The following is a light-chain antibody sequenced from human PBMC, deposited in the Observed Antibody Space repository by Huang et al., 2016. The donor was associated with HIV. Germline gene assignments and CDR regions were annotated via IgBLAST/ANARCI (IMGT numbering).Light chain of an antibody. V-gene: IGKV3-20*01. CDR1: QTVTNNY. Sequence: IVLTQSPDTLSLSPVERATLSCRAIQTVTNNYLAWYQQRPGQAPRLLSDGASTRATGIPDRFSGSGSGTDFTLTISRLEPKDFVVYYCQQFGSSPPYSFGQGTKLEIK. CDR3: QQFGSSPPYS. CDR2: GAS. J-gene: IGKJ2*03.